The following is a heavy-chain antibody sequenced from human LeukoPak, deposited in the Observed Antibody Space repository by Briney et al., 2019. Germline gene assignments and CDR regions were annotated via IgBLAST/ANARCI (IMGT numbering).Heavy chain of an antibody. CDR1: GFTFSSYG. CDR2: IRYDGSNK. V-gene: IGHV3-30*02. Sequence: SGGSLRLSCAASGFTFSSYGMHWVRQAPGKGLEWVAFIRYDGSNKYYADSVKGRFTISRDNSKNTLYLQMNSLRPEDSAVHYCAKDGRGSGYFPDYWGQGTLSPSPQ. CDR3: AKDGRGSGYFPDY. J-gene: IGHJ4*02. D-gene: IGHD3-22*01.